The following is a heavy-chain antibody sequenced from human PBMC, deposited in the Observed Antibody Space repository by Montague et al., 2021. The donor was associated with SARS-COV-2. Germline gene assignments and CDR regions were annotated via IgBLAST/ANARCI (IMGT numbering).Heavy chain of an antibody. J-gene: IGHJ3*02. V-gene: IGHV4-39*01. CDR2: IYYSGST. CDR1: GGSISSSSYY. D-gene: IGHD6-19*01. Sequence: SETLSLTCTVSGGSISSSSYYWGWIRQPPGKGLEWIGSIYYSGSTYYNPSLKSRVTISVDTSKNQFSLKLSSVTAADTAAYYCARQENSSGWFKPDAFDIWGQGTMATVSS. CDR3: ARQENSSGWFKPDAFDI.